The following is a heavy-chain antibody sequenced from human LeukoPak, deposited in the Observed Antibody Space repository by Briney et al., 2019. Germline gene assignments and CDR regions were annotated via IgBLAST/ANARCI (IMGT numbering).Heavy chain of an antibody. CDR2: FDPEDGET. CDR1: GYTLTELS. D-gene: IGHD3-9*01. CDR3: ARDYDILTGPLYGN. Sequence: ASVEVSCKVSGYTLTELSMHWVRQAPGKGLEWMGGFDPEDGETIYAQKLQGRVTMTTDTSTSTAYMELRSLRSDDTAVYYCARDYDILTGPLYGNWGQGTLVTVSS. V-gene: IGHV1-24*01. J-gene: IGHJ4*02.